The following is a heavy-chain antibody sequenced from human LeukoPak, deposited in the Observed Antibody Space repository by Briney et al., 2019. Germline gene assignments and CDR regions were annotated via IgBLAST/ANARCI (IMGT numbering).Heavy chain of an antibody. CDR2: IVASYEGT. Sequence: GGSLRLSCAASGFTFSSYAMMWVRPAPGKGLEWVSTIVASYEGTFYADSVKGRFTISRDNSKGTLSLQMNSLRAEDTAVYYCAKGKAGGLVDLFDPWGQGTLVTVSS. CDR3: AKGKAGGLVDLFDP. CDR1: GFTFSSYA. V-gene: IGHV3-23*01. J-gene: IGHJ5*02. D-gene: IGHD3/OR15-3a*01.